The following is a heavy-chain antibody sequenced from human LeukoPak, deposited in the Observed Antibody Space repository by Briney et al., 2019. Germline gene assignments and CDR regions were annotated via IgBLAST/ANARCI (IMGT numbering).Heavy chain of an antibody. D-gene: IGHD3-10*01. V-gene: IGHV3-74*01. CDR2: MNSDANNT. CDR1: GFTFSTFW. J-gene: IGHJ4*02. CDR3: AKDSNYYGSGSYWDY. Sequence: GGSLRLSCAASGFTFSTFWMHWVRHAPGKGLVWVSRMNSDANNTNYADSVRGRFTISRDNAKNTLYLQMNSLRAEDTALYYCAKDSNYYGSGSYWDYWGQGTLVTVSS.